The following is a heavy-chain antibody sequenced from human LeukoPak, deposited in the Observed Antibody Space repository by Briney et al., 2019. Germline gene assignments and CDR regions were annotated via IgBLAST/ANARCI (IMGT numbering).Heavy chain of an antibody. CDR3: AKGHTRHPTPFDY. D-gene: IGHD2-2*02. Sequence: GGSLRLSCAASGFTFSSYAMSWVRQTPGKGLEWVSAISGSGGSTYYADSVKGRFTISRDNSKNTLYLQMNSLRAEDTAVYYCAKGHTRHPTPFDYWGQGTLVTVYS. J-gene: IGHJ4*02. CDR1: GFTFSSYA. CDR2: ISGSGGST. V-gene: IGHV3-23*01.